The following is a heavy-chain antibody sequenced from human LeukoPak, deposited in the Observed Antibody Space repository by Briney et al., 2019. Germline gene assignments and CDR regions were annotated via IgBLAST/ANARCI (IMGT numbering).Heavy chain of an antibody. CDR1: GFTFDDYA. CDR2: INWNSGSI. D-gene: IGHD3-10*01. V-gene: IGHV3-9*01. J-gene: IGHJ4*02. CDR3: AKDMSYGSGSRFDY. Sequence: GGSLRLSCAASGFTFDDYAMHWVRHAPGKGLEWVSGINWNSGSIDYADSVKGRFIISRDNAKNSLYLQMNSLRAEDTALYYCAKDMSYGSGSRFDYWGQGTLVTVSS.